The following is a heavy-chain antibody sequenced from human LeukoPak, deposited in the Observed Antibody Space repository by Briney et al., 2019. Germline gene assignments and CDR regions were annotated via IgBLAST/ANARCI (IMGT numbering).Heavy chain of an antibody. CDR2: INSDGSST. CDR3: AREGIAARRGFNWFDP. CDR1: GFTFSSYW. J-gene: IGHJ5*02. D-gene: IGHD6-6*01. Sequence: GGSMSLSCAASGFTFSSYWMHWVRQALGKGLGWVSRINSDGSSTSYADSVKGRFTISRDNAKNTLYLQMNSLRAEDTAVYYCAREGIAARRGFNWFDPWGQGTLVTVSS. V-gene: IGHV3-74*01.